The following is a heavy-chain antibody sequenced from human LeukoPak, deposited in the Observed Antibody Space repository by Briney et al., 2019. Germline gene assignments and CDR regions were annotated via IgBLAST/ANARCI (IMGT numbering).Heavy chain of an antibody. CDR3: AGSSSWHSDWFDP. V-gene: IGHV3-48*03. J-gene: IGHJ5*02. CDR2: ISSSGSTI. Sequence: GGSLRLSCAASGFTFSSYEMNWVRQAPGKGLEWVSYISSSGSTIYYADPVKGRFTISRDNAKNSLYLQMNSLRAEDTAVYYCAGSSSWHSDWFDPWGQGTLVTVSS. D-gene: IGHD6-13*01. CDR1: GFTFSSYE.